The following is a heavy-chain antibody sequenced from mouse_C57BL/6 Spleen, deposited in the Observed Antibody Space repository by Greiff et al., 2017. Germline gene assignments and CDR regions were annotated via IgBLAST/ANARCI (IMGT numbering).Heavy chain of an antibody. D-gene: IGHD1-1*01. Sequence: VQLQQSGPELVKPGASVKISCKASGYAFSSSWMNWVKQRPGKGLEWIGRLYPGDGDTNYNGKFKGKATLTADKSSSTAYMQLGSLTSEDSAVYFCARCTTEEATEYAMDYWGQGTSVTVSS. V-gene: IGHV1-82*01. J-gene: IGHJ4*01. CDR2: LYPGDGDT. CDR3: ARCTTEEATEYAMDY. CDR1: GYAFSSSW.